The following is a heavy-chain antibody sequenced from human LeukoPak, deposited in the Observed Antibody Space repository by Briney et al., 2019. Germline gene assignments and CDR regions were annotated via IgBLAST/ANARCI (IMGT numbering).Heavy chain of an antibody. CDR1: GFTFSSSW. CDR2: IKQDGSEK. CDR3: VKDLRGPEGF. D-gene: IGHD1-14*01. J-gene: IGHJ4*02. Sequence: PGGSLRLSCAASGFTFSSSWMSWVRQAPGKGLEWVANIKQDGSEKSYVDSVKGRFTISRDDAKTSLYLQMISLRAEDTVVYYCVKDLRGPEGFWGQGTLVIVSS. V-gene: IGHV3-7*01.